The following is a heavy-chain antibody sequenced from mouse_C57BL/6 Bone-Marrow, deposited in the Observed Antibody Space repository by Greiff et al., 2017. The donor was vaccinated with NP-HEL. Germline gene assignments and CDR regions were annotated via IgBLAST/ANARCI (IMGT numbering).Heavy chain of an antibody. CDR2: ISSGGDYI. CDR1: GFTFSSYA. D-gene: IGHD1-1*01. Sequence: EVKLVESGEGLVKPGGSLKLSCAASGFTFSSYAMSWVRQTPEKRLEWVAYISSGGDYIYYADTVKGRFTISRDNARNTLYLQMSSLKSEDTAMYYCTRDKNYGSSPYYFDYWGQGTTLTVSS. J-gene: IGHJ2*01. V-gene: IGHV5-9-1*02. CDR3: TRDKNYGSSPYYFDY.